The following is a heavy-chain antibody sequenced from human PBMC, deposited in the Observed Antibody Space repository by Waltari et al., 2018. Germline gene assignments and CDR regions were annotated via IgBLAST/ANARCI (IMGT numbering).Heavy chain of an antibody. CDR2: INPNSGGT. J-gene: IGHJ1*01. Sequence: QVQLVQSGAEVKKPGASVKASCKASGYTFTGYYMHWVRQAPGQGLEWMGRINPNSGGTNYAQKFQGRVTMTRDTSISTAYMELSRLRSDDTAVYYCAREVPTAVTQSGYFQHWGQGTLVTVSS. CDR1: GYTFTGYY. V-gene: IGHV1-2*06. D-gene: IGHD4-4*01. CDR3: AREVPTAVTQSGYFQH.